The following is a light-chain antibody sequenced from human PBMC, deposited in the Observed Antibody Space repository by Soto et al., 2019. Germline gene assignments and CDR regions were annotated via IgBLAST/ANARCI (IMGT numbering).Light chain of an antibody. V-gene: IGLV1-47*02. CDR2: SND. CDR3: AAWDDSLSGPV. J-gene: IGLJ3*02. Sequence: QPVLTQPPSASGTPGQRVTISCSGSSSNSGTNYEYWYQQLPGTAPRLLIYSNDQRPSGVPDRFSGSKSGTSASLAISGLRSEDEADYYCAAWDDSLSGPVFGGGTKLTVL. CDR1: SSNSGTNY.